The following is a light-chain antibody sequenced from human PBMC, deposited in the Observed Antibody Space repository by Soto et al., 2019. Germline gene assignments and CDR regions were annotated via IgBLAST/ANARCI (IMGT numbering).Light chain of an antibody. J-gene: IGLJ2*01. CDR3: QSYDSSLSAVV. CDR2: GST. V-gene: IGLV1-40*01. Sequence: QSVLTQPPSVSGAPGQRVTISCTGSSSNIGAGYDVHWYQQFPGTAPKLLLYGSTNRPSGVPDRFSGSKFGTSASLAIAGLQTEDEADYYCQSYDSSLSAVVFGGGTKVTVL. CDR1: SSNIGAGYD.